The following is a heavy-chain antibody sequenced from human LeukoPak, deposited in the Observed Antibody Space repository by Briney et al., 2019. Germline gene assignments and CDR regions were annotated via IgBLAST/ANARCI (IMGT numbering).Heavy chain of an antibody. V-gene: IGHV3-23*01. Sequence: GGSLRLSCAASGFTFSSYAMSWVRQAPGKGLEWVSAISGSGGSTYYADSVKGRFTISRHNSKNTLYLQMNSLRAEDTAVYYCAKASVPDILNWFDPWGQGTLVTVSS. D-gene: IGHD2-15*01. CDR3: AKASVPDILNWFDP. J-gene: IGHJ5*02. CDR2: ISGSGGST. CDR1: GFTFSSYA.